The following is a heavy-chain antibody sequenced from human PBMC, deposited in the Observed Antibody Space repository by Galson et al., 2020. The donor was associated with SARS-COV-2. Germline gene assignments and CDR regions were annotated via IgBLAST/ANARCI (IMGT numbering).Heavy chain of an antibody. V-gene: IGHV1-2*02. CDR1: GYTFTGYY. CDR2: INPNSGGT. Sequence: ASVKVSCKASGYTFTGYYMHWVRQAPGQGLEWMGWINPNSGGTNYAQKFQGRVTMTRDTSISTAYMELSRLRSDDTAVYYCARDYGSSWYVHYYYYYMDVWGKGTTVTVSS. CDR3: ARDYGSSWYVHYYYYYMDV. D-gene: IGHD6-13*01. J-gene: IGHJ6*03.